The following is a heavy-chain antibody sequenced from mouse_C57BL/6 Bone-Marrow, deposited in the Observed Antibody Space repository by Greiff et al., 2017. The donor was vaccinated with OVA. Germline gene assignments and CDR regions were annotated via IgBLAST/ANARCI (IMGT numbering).Heavy chain of an antibody. CDR1: GFTFSSYA. J-gene: IGHJ4*01. CDR2: ISSGGDYI. V-gene: IGHV5-9-1*02. CDR3: TRLLDAMDY. Sequence: VQLKESGAGLVKPGGSLELSCAASGFTFSSYAMSWVRQTPEKRLEWVAYISSGGDYIYYADTVKGRFTISRDNARNTLYLQMSSLKSEDTAMYYCTRLLDAMDYWGQGTSVTVSS. D-gene: IGHD2-1*01.